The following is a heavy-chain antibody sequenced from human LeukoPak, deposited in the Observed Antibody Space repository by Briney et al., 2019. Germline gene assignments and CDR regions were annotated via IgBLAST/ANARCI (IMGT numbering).Heavy chain of an antibody. CDR3: ARAFSTTSFDY. J-gene: IGHJ4*02. D-gene: IGHD3/OR15-3a*01. Sequence: PGGSLSLSCAPSGFTFRTYAMNWVRHAPGKGLEWVAVISYDGSNKYYAESVKGQFTISRDNSKNTLYLQMNSLRAEDTTVYYCARAFSTTSFDYWGQGTLVTVSS. CDR1: GFTFRTYA. CDR2: ISYDGSNK. V-gene: IGHV3-30*04.